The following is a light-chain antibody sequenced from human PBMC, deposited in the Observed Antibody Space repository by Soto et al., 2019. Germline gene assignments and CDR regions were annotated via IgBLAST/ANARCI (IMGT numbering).Light chain of an antibody. V-gene: IGLV1-40*01. Sequence: QSVLTQPPSVSGAPGQRVTISCTGTSSNIGAGYDVHWYQQLPGATPQLLIYANTNRPSGGPDRFSGAKSGTSAALAITGLQAEDEADYYCQSHDTSLSGYVFGTGTKLTVL. CDR2: ANT. CDR3: QSHDTSLSGYV. J-gene: IGLJ1*01. CDR1: SSNIGAGYD.